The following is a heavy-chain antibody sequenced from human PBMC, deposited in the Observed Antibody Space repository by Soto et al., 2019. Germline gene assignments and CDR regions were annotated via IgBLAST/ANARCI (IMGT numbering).Heavy chain of an antibody. Sequence: EVQLLESGGGLVQPGGSLRLSCAAYGFTFRSHAMSCVRQSPGMGLAWVSASRGSGGSTYYADSVEGRFTISRDKSKNTLYLQMNSLRAEDTAVYYCAKSGWGVVVPTVNWYFALCGRGALVTVSS. D-gene: IGHD2-21*01. CDR3: AKSGWGVVVPTVNWYFAL. CDR1: GFTFRSHA. V-gene: IGHV3-23*01. J-gene: IGHJ2*01. CDR2: SRGSGGST.